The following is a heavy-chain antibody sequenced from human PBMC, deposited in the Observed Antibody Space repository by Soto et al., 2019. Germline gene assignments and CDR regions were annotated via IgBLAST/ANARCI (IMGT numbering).Heavy chain of an antibody. V-gene: IGHV1-8*01. CDR3: ARAAEDWFDP. CDR2: MNPNSGNT. Sequence: ASVKVSCKASGYTFTSYDINWVRQATGQGLEWMGWMNPNSGNTGYAQKFQGRVTITADESTSTAYMELSSLRSEDTAVYYCARAAEDWFDPWGQGTLVTVSS. CDR1: GYTFTSYD. J-gene: IGHJ5*02.